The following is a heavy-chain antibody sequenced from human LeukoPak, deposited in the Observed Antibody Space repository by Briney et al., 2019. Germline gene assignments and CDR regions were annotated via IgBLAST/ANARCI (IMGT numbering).Heavy chain of an antibody. V-gene: IGHV3-30*18. CDR2: ISYDGSNK. J-gene: IGHJ6*02. Sequence: GGSLRLSCAASEFTSSSYGMHWVRQAPGKGLEWVAVISYDGSNKYYADSVKGRFTISRDNSKNTLYLQMNSLRAEDTAVYYCAKDGSRGYYYYGMDVWGQGTTVTVSS. CDR1: EFTSSSYG. CDR3: AKDGSRGYYYYGMDV. D-gene: IGHD3-10*01.